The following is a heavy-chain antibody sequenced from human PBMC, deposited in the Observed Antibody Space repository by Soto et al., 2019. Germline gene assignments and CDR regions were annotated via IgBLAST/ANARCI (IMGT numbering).Heavy chain of an antibody. CDR1: GYTFTGYY. Sequence: ASVKVSCKASGYTFTGYYMHWVRQAPGQGLEWMGWINPNSGGTNYAQKFQGWVTMTRDTSISTAHMELSRLRSDDTAVYYCAIFYYDILTGPPSPYYGMDVWGQGTTVTVSS. J-gene: IGHJ6*02. CDR3: AIFYYDILTGPPSPYYGMDV. V-gene: IGHV1-2*04. D-gene: IGHD3-9*01. CDR2: INPNSGGT.